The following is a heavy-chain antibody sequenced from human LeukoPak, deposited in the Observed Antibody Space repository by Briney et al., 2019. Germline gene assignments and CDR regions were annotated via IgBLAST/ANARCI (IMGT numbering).Heavy chain of an antibody. Sequence: PSETLSLTCTVSGVSISSYYWSWIRQPPGKGLEWLGYIYYSGSTNYNPSLKSRVTISVDTSKNQFSLKLSSVTAADTAVYYCARAEWWDHALVDYWGQGTLVTVSS. J-gene: IGHJ4*02. D-gene: IGHD2-8*01. V-gene: IGHV4-59*01. CDR1: GVSISSYY. CDR3: ARAEWWDHALVDY. CDR2: IYYSGST.